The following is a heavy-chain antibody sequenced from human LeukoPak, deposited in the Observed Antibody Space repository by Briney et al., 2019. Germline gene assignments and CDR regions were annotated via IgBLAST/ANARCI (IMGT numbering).Heavy chain of an antibody. J-gene: IGHJ6*03. CDR2: IKQDGSEK. Sequence: GGSLRLSCAASGFTFSSYWMSWVRQAPGKGLEWVANIKQDGSEKYYVDSVKGRFTISRDNSKNTLYLQMNSLRAEDTAVYYCARGGQLRYSYYYYMDVWGKGTTVTVSS. CDR1: GFTFSSYW. V-gene: IGHV3-7*01. CDR3: ARGGQLRYSYYYYMDV. D-gene: IGHD6-6*01.